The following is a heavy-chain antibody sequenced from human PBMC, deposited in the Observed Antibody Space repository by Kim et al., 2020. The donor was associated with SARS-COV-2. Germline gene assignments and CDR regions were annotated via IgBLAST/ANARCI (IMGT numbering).Heavy chain of an antibody. V-gene: IGHV4-59*13. Sequence: SETLSLTCTVSSGSITSYYWSWIRQPPGKGLEWIGYIYHSGYIYYNPSLKGRVTMSVDTSKNQFTLKLSSVTAADTAAYFCARVTGVPAYYNWFDPWGQGTLVTVST. D-gene: IGHD7-27*01. CDR1: SGSITSYY. CDR2: IYHSGYI. J-gene: IGHJ5*02. CDR3: ARVTGVPAYYNWFDP.